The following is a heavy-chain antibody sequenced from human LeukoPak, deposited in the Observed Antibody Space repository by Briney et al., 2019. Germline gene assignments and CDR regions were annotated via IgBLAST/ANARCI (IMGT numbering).Heavy chain of an antibody. CDR1: GFTFSSYA. Sequence: GGSLRLSCAASGFTFSSYAMSWVRQAPGKGLKWVSTINDNGDGTYYADSVKGRFTISRDNSKNTLYLQMNSLRAEDTAVYYCAKALLLDVVVPRGIAAAGTARGIDYWGQGTLVTVSS. D-gene: IGHD6-13*01. J-gene: IGHJ4*02. V-gene: IGHV3-23*01. CDR2: INDNGDGT. CDR3: AKALLLDVVVPRGIAAAGTARGIDY.